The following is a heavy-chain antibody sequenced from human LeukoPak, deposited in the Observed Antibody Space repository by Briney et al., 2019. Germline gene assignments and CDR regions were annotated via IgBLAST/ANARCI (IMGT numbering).Heavy chain of an antibody. CDR2: INPSGGST. D-gene: IGHD2-15*01. Sequence: ASVKVSCKASGYTFTSYYMHWVRQAPGQGLEWMGIINPSGGSTSYAQKLQGRVTMTTDTSTSTAYMELRSLRSDDTAVYYCAYTYCSGGSCYPDYWGQGTLVTASS. CDR3: AYTYCSGGSCYPDY. V-gene: IGHV1-46*01. J-gene: IGHJ4*02. CDR1: GYTFTSYY.